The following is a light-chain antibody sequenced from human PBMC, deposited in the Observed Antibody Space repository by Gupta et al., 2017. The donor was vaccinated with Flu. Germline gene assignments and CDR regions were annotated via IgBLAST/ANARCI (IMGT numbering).Light chain of an antibody. CDR2: KAS. J-gene: IGKJ3*01. V-gene: IGKV1-5*03. CDR3: QQYGSNPFT. CDR1: QSSSTW. Sequence: DIQMTQSPSTLSASVGARVTITCRASQSSSTWLAWYQQKPGKAPNLLIYKASSLESGVPSRFSGSGSGTEVTLTISSLQPDDVATYYCQQYGSNPFTVGPGTKVDIK.